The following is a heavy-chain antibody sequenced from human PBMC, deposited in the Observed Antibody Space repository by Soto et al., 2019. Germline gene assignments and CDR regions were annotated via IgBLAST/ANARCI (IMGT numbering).Heavy chain of an antibody. V-gene: IGHV3-74*01. CDR2: INIDGSIT. J-gene: IGHJ4*02. Sequence: EVQLVESGGGLVQPGGSLRLSCAASGFTFSSYWMHWVRQVPGKGLVWVSSINIDGSITNYADSVKGRFPISRDNAKSTLFLQMNSLRAEDTAVYYCARGYRDYWGQGTLVTVSA. CDR3: ARGYRDY. D-gene: IGHD4-4*01. CDR1: GFTFSSYW.